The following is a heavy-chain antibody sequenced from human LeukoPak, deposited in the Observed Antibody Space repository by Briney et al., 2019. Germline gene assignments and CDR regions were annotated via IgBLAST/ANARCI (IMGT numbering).Heavy chain of an antibody. J-gene: IGHJ4*02. CDR2: ISSSSRHI. CDR1: GFTFSGYS. Sequence: GGSLRLSCAASGFTFSGYSMNWLRQAPGKGLEGVSYISSSSRHIYYADSVKGRFTISRDNAKNSLYLQMNSLRADNTAVYYCARRSEGGYGLGYWGQGTLVTVSS. CDR3: ARRSEGGYGLGY. D-gene: IGHD4-17*01. V-gene: IGHV3-21*01.